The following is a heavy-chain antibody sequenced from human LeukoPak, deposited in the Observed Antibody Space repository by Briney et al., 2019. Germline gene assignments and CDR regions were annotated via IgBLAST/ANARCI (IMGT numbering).Heavy chain of an antibody. D-gene: IGHD6-19*01. V-gene: IGHV4-34*01. CDR3: ARGRIAVARTRDYFDY. CDR1: GGSFSGYY. CDR2: INHSGST. J-gene: IGHJ4*02. Sequence: PSETLSLTCAVYGGSFSGYYWSWIRQPPGKGLEWIGEINHSGSTNYNPSLKSRVTISVDTSKNQFSLKLSSVTAADTAVYYCARGRIAVARTRDYFDYWAREPWSPSPQ.